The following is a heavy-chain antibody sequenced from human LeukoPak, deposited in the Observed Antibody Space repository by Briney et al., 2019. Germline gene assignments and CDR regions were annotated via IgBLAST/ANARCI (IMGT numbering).Heavy chain of an antibody. J-gene: IGHJ4*02. Sequence: SETLSLTCTVSGGSISSYYWSWIRQPPGKGLEWMGCIYYSGSTNYNPSLKSRVTISVDTSKNQFSLKLSSVTAADTAVYYSARGSTLNFDYWGQGTLVTVSS. CDR3: ARGSTLNFDY. D-gene: IGHD5/OR15-5a*01. CDR1: GGSISSYY. V-gene: IGHV4-59*01. CDR2: IYYSGST.